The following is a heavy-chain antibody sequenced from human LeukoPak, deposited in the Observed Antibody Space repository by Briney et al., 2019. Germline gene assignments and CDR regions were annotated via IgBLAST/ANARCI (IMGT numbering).Heavy chain of an antibody. CDR2: IIPILGIA. V-gene: IGHV1-69*04. CDR3: ARVLGSTVTFDY. Sequence: GASVKVSCKASGGTFSSYAISWVRQAPGQGLEWMGRIIPILGIANYAQKFQGRVTITADKSTSTAYMELSSLRSEDTAVYYCARVLGSTVTFDYWGQGTLVTVSS. D-gene: IGHD4-17*01. J-gene: IGHJ4*02. CDR1: GGTFSSYA.